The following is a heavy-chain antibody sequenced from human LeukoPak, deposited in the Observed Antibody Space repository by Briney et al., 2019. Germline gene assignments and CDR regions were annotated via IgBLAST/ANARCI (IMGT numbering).Heavy chain of an antibody. Sequence: SETLSLTCAVYGGSFSGYYWSWIRQPPGKGLEWIGEINHSGSTNYNPSLKSRVTISVDTSKNQFSLKLSSVTAADTAVYYCARGRITGTMNWFDPWGQGTLVTVSS. CDR2: INHSGST. D-gene: IGHD1/OR15-1a*01. CDR1: GGSFSGYY. J-gene: IGHJ5*02. CDR3: ARGRITGTMNWFDP. V-gene: IGHV4-34*01.